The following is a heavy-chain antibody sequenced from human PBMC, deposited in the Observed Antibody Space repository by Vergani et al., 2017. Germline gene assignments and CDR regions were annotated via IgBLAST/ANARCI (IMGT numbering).Heavy chain of an antibody. V-gene: IGHV3-30*03. J-gene: IGHJ1*01. D-gene: IGHD1-1*01. CDR2: ISYDGTQK. Sequence: QVHLVESGGGVVQPGRSLRVSCVVSGFTSSYYGMHWVRQAPGNGLEWVAVISYDGTQKYYADSVKGRFTISRDNSKRTLYLQMNSLRTEDTAVYYCATKSCGTPGCQRGYFREWGQGTLVTVSS. CDR1: GFTSSYYG. CDR3: ATKSCGTPGCQRGYFRE.